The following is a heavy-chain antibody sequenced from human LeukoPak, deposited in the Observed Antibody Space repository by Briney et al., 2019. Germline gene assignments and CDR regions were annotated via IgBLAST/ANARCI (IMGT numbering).Heavy chain of an antibody. CDR3: ASSSWSRSYYYYYMDV. D-gene: IGHD6-13*01. CDR2: IYTSGST. J-gene: IGHJ6*03. V-gene: IGHV4-4*07. Sequence: SETLSPTCTVSGGSISSYYWSWIRQPAGKGLEWIGRIYTSGSTNYNPSLKSRVTTSVETPKNHFSRKLSSVTAADTAVYYCASSSWSRSYYYYYMDVWGKGTTVTVSS. CDR1: GGSISSYY.